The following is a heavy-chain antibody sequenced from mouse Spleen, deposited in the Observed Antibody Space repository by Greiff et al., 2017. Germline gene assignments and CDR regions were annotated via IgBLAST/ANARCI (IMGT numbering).Heavy chain of an antibody. CDR3: ALDSSGYVGWFAY. V-gene: IGHV14-2*01. D-gene: IGHD3-2*01. J-gene: IGHJ3*01. CDR2: IDPEDGET. CDR1: GFNIKDYY. Sequence: EVQGVESGAELVKPGASVKLSCTASGFNIKDYYMHWVKQRTEQGLEWIGRIDPEDGETKYAPKFQGKATITADTSSNTAYLQLSSLTSEDTAVYYCALDSSGYVGWFAYWGQGTLVTVSA.